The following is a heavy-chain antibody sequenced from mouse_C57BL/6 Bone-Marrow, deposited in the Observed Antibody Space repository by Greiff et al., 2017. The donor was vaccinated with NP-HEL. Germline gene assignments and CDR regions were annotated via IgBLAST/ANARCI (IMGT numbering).Heavy chain of an antibody. CDR1: GFNIKDDY. V-gene: IGHV14-4*01. J-gene: IGHJ4*01. CDR2: IDPENGDT. Sequence: EVKLVESGAELVRPGASVKLSCTASGFNIKDDYMHWVKQRPEQGLEWIGWIDPENGDTEYASKFQGKATITADTSSNTAYLQLSSLTSEDTAVYYCTIYYYGSFYAMDYWGQGTSVTVSS. D-gene: IGHD1-1*01. CDR3: TIYYYGSFYAMDY.